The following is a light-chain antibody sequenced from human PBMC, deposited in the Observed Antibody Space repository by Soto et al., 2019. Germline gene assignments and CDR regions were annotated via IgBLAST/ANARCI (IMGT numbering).Light chain of an antibody. CDR3: QSYDSSLSGWV. J-gene: IGLJ3*02. Sequence: QAVVTQPPSVSGAPGQRVTISCTGSSSNIGAGYDVHWYQQLPGTAPKLLIYGNSNRPSGVPDRFSGSKSGTSASLAITGSPAEDEAGYYCQSYDSSLSGWVFGGGTKLTVL. V-gene: IGLV1-40*01. CDR2: GNS. CDR1: SSNIGAGYD.